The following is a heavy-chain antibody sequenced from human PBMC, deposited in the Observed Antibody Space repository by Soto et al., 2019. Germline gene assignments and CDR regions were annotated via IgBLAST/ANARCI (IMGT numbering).Heavy chain of an antibody. CDR3: AKKLISDWYGWWFDP. CDR2: ISGSSGST. Sequence: PGGSLRLAYAASGFPFSSYAMSWVLPAPGKGLEWVSAISGSSGSTYYADSVKGRFPISRDNSKNTLYLQMNSLRAEDTAVYYCAKKLISDWYGWWFDPWGQGT. V-gene: IGHV3-23*01. J-gene: IGHJ5*02. D-gene: IGHD6-19*01. CDR1: GFPFSSYA.